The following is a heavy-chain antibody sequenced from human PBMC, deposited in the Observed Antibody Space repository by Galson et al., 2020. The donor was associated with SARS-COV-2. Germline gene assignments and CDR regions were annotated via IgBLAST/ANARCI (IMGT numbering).Heavy chain of an antibody. J-gene: IGHJ3*02. V-gene: IGHV4-4*02. CDR2: SYHTGNT. CDR3: ARLRPNTGGYFAFDI. Sequence: SETLSLTCAVSGVSISSNNWWSWVRQPPGKGLEWIGESYHTGNTNYSPSLKSRVTMSVDKSKNQFSLNLSSVTAADTAVYYCARLRPNTGGYFAFDIWGQGTMVTVSS. CDR1: GVSISSNNW. D-gene: IGHD1-26*01.